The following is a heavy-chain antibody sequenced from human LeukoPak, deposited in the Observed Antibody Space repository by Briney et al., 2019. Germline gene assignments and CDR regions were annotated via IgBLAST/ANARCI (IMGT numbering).Heavy chain of an antibody. CDR3: ARDRAVAGTYEGIGY. V-gene: IGHV3-20*04. J-gene: IGHJ4*02. Sequence: GGSLRLSCAASGFTFDDYGMSWVRQAPGKGLEWVSGINWNGGSTGYADSVKGRFTISRDNAKNTLYLQMNSLRAEDTAVYYCARDRAVAGTYEGIGYWGQGTLVTVSS. CDR2: INWNGGST. CDR1: GFTFDDYG. D-gene: IGHD6-19*01.